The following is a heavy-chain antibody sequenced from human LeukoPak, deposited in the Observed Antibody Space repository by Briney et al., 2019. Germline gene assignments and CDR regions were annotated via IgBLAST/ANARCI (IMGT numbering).Heavy chain of an antibody. CDR2: ISYDGSNK. Sequence: PGGSLRLSCAASGFTFSSYGMHWVRQAPGKGLEWVAVISYDGSNKYYADSVKGRFTISRDNSKNTLYLQMNSLRAEDTAVYYCANTAGQPPYYYYGMDVWGQGTTVTVSS. J-gene: IGHJ6*02. CDR1: GFTFSSYG. V-gene: IGHV3-30*18. D-gene: IGHD5-18*01. CDR3: ANTAGQPPYYYYGMDV.